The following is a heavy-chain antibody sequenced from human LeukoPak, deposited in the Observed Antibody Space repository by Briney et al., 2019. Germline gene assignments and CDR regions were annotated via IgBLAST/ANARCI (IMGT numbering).Heavy chain of an antibody. J-gene: IGHJ4*02. Sequence: GGSLRLSCAASGFTFSSYEMNWVRQAPGKGLEWVSYISSSGSTIYYADSVKGRFTISRDNAKNSLYLQMNSLRAEDTAEYYCARDKRRRFFDWLFIDYWGQGTLVTVSS. CDR1: GFTFSSYE. D-gene: IGHD3-9*01. CDR3: ARDKRRRFFDWLFIDY. V-gene: IGHV3-48*03. CDR2: ISSSGSTI.